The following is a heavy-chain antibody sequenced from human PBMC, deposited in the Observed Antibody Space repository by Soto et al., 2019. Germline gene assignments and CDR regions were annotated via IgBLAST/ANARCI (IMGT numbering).Heavy chain of an antibody. CDR1: GGSISSYY. CDR2: IYYSGST. CDR3: ARHNYGSGSTYFDY. Sequence: SETLSLTCTVSGGSISSYYWSWIRQPPGKGLEWTGYIYYSGSTNYNPSLKSRVTISVDTSKNQFSLKLNSMTAADTAVYYCARHNYGSGSTYFDYWGQGTLVTVSS. D-gene: IGHD3-10*01. V-gene: IGHV4-59*08. J-gene: IGHJ4*02.